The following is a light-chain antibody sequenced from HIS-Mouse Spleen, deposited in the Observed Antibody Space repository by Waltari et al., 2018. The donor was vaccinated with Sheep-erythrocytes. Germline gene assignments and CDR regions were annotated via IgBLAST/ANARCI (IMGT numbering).Light chain of an antibody. CDR3: QQYDNLLT. J-gene: IGKJ4*01. CDR2: DAS. CDR1: QDISNS. V-gene: IGKV1-33*01. Sequence: DIQMTQSPSSLSASVGDRVTITCQASQDISNSLNWYQQKPGKAPKLLIYDASNLDTGVPSRVSGSGSGTDFTFTISSLQPEGIATYYCQQYDNLLTFGGGTKVEIK.